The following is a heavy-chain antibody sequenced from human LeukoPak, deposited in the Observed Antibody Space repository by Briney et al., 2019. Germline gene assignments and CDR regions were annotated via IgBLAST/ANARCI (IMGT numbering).Heavy chain of an antibody. CDR1: GFTFNTFN. CDR3: ARDMGYSSGWLGSDY. Sequence: GGSLRLSCAASGFTFNTFNMNWVRQAPGKGLEWVSSITSGGDYIYYADSVKGRFTTSRDNAKNSLYLRMNSLRAEDTAVYYCARDMGYSSGWLGSDYWGQGTLVTVSS. J-gene: IGHJ4*02. CDR2: ITSGGDYI. D-gene: IGHD6-19*01. V-gene: IGHV3-21*01.